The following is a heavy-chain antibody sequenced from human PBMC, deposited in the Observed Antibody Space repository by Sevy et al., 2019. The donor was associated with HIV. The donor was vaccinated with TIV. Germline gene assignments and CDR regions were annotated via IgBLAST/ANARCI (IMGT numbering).Heavy chain of an antibody. J-gene: IGHJ4*02. Sequence: SETLSLTCTVSGGSISSSNYYWSWIRQPAGKGLEWIGRIYTSGSTNYNPSLKSRVTISINTSKNQFSLKLSSVTAADTAIYYCARDRGALDYWGQGTLVTVSS. V-gene: IGHV4-61*02. D-gene: IGHD1-26*01. CDR2: IYTSGST. CDR1: GGSISSSNYY. CDR3: ARDRGALDY.